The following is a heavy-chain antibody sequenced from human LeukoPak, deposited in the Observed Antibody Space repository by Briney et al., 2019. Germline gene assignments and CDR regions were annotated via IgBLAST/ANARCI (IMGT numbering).Heavy chain of an antibody. J-gene: IGHJ4*02. V-gene: IGHV4-59*01. Sequence: SETLSLTCTVSGGSISSYYWSWIRQPPGKGLEWIGYFYYSGSTNYNPSLRSRVTISVDTSKNQVSLKLSSVTAADTAVYYCARSPGYYFDYWGQGTLVTVSS. CDR1: GGSISSYY. CDR3: ARSPGYYFDY. CDR2: FYYSGST. D-gene: IGHD3-10*01.